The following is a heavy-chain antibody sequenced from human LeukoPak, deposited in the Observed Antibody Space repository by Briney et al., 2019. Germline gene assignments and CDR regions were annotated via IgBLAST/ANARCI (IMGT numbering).Heavy chain of an antibody. CDR1: GFTFSSYA. D-gene: IGHD2-2*01. CDR2: ISGSGGST. CDR3: AKAQRGYCSSTSCYQFDY. Sequence: PGGSLRLSCAASGFTFSSYAMSWVRQAPGKGLEWVSAISGSGGSTYYADSVKGRFTISRDNSKNTLYLQMSSLRAEDTAVYYCAKAQRGYCSSTSCYQFDYWGQGTLVTVSS. V-gene: IGHV3-23*01. J-gene: IGHJ4*02.